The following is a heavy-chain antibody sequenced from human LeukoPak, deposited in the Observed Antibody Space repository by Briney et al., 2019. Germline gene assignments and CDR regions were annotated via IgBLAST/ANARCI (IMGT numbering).Heavy chain of an antibody. J-gene: IGHJ4*02. V-gene: IGHV3-66*02. Sequence: GGSLRLSCAASEFSVGSNYMTWVRQAPGKGLEWVSLIYSGGSTYYADSVKGRFIISRDNSKNTLFLQMNSLRPEDTAVYYCAKGGKYDILTGYRRSRLLGDFWGQGTLVTVSS. CDR1: EFSVGSNY. CDR3: AKGGKYDILTGYRRSRLLGDF. CDR2: IYSGGST. D-gene: IGHD3-9*01.